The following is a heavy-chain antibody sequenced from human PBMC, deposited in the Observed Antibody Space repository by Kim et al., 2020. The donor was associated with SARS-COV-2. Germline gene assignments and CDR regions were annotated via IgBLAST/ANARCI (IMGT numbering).Heavy chain of an antibody. CDR3: ARDNDGSSWGRGMDV. Sequence: GGSLRLSCAASGFTFSSYGMHWVRQAPGKGLEWVAVIWYDGSNKYYADSGKGRFTISRDNSKNTLYLQMNSLRAEDTAVYYCARDNDGSSWGRGMDVWGQGTTVTVSS. J-gene: IGHJ6*02. CDR2: IWYDGSNK. CDR1: GFTFSSYG. D-gene: IGHD6-13*01. V-gene: IGHV3-33*01.